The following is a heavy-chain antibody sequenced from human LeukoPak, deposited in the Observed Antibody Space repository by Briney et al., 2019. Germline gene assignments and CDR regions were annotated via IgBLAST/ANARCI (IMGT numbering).Heavy chain of an antibody. CDR3: ARGITMVRGVIITSDAFDI. J-gene: IGHJ3*02. CDR2: ISPYNGNT. CDR1: GYTFTSYG. D-gene: IGHD3-10*01. Sequence: GASVKVSCKASGYTFTSYGISWVRQAPGQGLEWMGWISPYNGNTNYAQKLQGRVTMTTDTSTSTAYMELRSLRSDDTAVYYCARGITMVRGVIITSDAFDIWGQGTMVTVSS. V-gene: IGHV1-18*01.